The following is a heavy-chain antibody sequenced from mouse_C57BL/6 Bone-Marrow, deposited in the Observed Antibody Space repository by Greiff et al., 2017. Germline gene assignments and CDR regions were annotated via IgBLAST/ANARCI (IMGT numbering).Heavy chain of an antibody. D-gene: IGHD1-1*01. CDR1: GFTFSDYG. CDR3: ARQLLLLRGGAMGY. V-gene: IGHV5-15*01. CDR2: ISNLAYSI. Sequence: EVHLVESGGGLVQPGGSLKLSCAASGFTFSDYGMAWVRQAPRKGPEWVAFISNLAYSIYYADTVTGRFTIARENAKNTLYLEMSSLRSEDTAMYYWARQLLLLRGGAMGYWGQGTSVTVSS. J-gene: IGHJ4*01.